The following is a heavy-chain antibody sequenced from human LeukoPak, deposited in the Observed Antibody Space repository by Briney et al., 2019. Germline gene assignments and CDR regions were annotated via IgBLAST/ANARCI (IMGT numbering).Heavy chain of an antibody. D-gene: IGHD2-2*01. J-gene: IGHJ4*02. CDR1: GGTFSSYA. Sequence: ASVKVSCKASGGTFSSYAISWVRQAPGQGLEWMGGIIPIFGTANYAQKFQGRVTITADESTSTAYMELSSLRSEDTAVYYCARDDKEYQLLTPSYWGQGTLVTVSS. V-gene: IGHV1-69*13. CDR2: IIPIFGTA. CDR3: ARDDKEYQLLTPSY.